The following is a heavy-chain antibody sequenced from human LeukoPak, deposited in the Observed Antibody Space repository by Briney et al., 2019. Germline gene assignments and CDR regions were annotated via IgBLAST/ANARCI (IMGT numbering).Heavy chain of an antibody. CDR2: INHSGST. CDR1: GGSFSGYY. J-gene: IGHJ5*02. CDR3: ARGGYYDFWSGYRSPNWFDP. V-gene: IGHV4-34*01. D-gene: IGHD3-3*01. Sequence: SETLSLTCAVHGGSFSGYYWSWIRQPPGKGLEWIGEINHSGSTNYNPSLKSRVTKSVDTSKNQFSLKLSSVTAADTAVYYCARGGYYDFWSGYRSPNWFDPWGQGTLVTVSS.